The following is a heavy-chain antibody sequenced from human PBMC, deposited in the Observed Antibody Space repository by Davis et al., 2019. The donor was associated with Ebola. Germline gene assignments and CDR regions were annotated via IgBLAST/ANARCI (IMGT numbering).Heavy chain of an antibody. J-gene: IGHJ4*02. V-gene: IGHV4-38-2*02. CDR3: ARAYSSSWYQFDY. D-gene: IGHD6-13*01. CDR1: GYSISSGYY. CDR2: INHSGST. Sequence: PSETLSLTCTVSGYSISSGYYWGCIRQPPGKGLEWIGEINHSGSTNYNPSLKSRVTISVDTSKNQFSLKLSSVTAADTAVYYCARAYSSSWYQFDYWGQGTLVTVSS.